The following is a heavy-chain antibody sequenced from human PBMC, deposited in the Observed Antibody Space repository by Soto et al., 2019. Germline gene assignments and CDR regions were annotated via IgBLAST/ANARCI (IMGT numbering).Heavy chain of an antibody. CDR1: GFTFSSYA. V-gene: IGHV3-23*01. J-gene: IGHJ4*02. D-gene: IGHD1-26*01. Sequence: EVQLLESGGGLVQPGGSLRLSCAASGFTFSSYAMRWVRQAPGKGLEWVSAISGSGDSTYYADSVKGRFTTSRDNSKNTLYWQMNGLRAEDTAVYYCARRGSGSYYDYWGQGTLVTVSS. CDR2: ISGSGDST. CDR3: ARRGSGSYYDY.